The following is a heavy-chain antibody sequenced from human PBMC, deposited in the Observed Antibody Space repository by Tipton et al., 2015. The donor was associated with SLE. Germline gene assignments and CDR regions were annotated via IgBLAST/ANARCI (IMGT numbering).Heavy chain of an antibody. Sequence: QLVQSGAEVKKPGASVKVSCKASGYTFTNYGISWVRQAPGQGLEWMGWISGYNSNTLYAQRLQDRVTLTTDTSTDTAHMELRSLRSDDTAVYYCARDKSESDHDFFYYMDVWGKGTTVTVSS. J-gene: IGHJ6*03. CDR3: ARDKSESDHDFFYYMDV. CDR1: GYTFTNYG. V-gene: IGHV1-18*01. D-gene: IGHD1-1*01. CDR2: ISGYNSNT.